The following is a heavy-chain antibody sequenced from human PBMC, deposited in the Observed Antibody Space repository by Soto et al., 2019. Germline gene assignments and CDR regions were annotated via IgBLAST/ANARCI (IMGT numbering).Heavy chain of an antibody. CDR2: ISYDGSNK. J-gene: IGHJ6*02. CDR3: ARDPYCTNGVCPPYGYYGMDV. CDR1: GFTFSSYA. D-gene: IGHD2-8*01. V-gene: IGHV3-30-3*01. Sequence: GGSLRLSCAASGFTFSSYAMHWVRQAPGKGLEWVAVISYDGSNKYYADSVKGRFTISRDNSKNTLYLQMNSLRAEDTAVYYCARDPYCTNGVCPPYGYYGMDVWGQGTTVTVSS.